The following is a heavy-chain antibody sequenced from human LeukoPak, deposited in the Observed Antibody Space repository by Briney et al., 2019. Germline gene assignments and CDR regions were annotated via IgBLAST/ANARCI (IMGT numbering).Heavy chain of an antibody. J-gene: IGHJ3*02. D-gene: IGHD4-17*01. Sequence: GRSLRLSCAASGFTFSSYGMHGVRQAPGKGLEWVAVIWYDGSNKYYADSVKGRFTISRDNSKNTLYLQMNSLRAEDTAVYYCARAFGDYEAPNAFDIWGQGTMVTVSS. V-gene: IGHV3-33*01. CDR1: GFTFSSYG. CDR3: ARAFGDYEAPNAFDI. CDR2: IWYDGSNK.